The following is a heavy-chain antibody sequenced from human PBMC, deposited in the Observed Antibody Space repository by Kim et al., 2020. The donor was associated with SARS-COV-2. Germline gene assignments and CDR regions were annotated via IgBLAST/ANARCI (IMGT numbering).Heavy chain of an antibody. V-gene: IGHV3-21*01. CDR1: GFTFSSYS. D-gene: IGHD6-19*01. CDR3: AREGRFMGWSQPEYFQH. Sequence: GGSLRLSCAASGFTFSSYSMNWVRQAPGKGLEWVSSISSSSSYIYYADSVKGRFTISRDNAKNSLYLQMNSLRAEDTAVYYCAREGRFMGWSQPEYFQHWGQGTLVTVSS. J-gene: IGHJ1*01. CDR2: ISSSSSYI.